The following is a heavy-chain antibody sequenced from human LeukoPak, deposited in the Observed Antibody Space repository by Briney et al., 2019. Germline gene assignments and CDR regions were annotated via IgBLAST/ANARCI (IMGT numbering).Heavy chain of an antibody. Sequence: GGSLRLSCAASGFTFSSSYWMSWVRQAPGKGLEWVANIKQDGSEECYVDSVKGRFTISTDNVRNSLYLQMSSLRAKDTAVYYCARGVGATSRMYYFDCWGQGTLVTVSS. V-gene: IGHV3-7*01. J-gene: IGHJ4*02. CDR3: ARGVGATSRMYYFDC. D-gene: IGHD1-26*01. CDR2: IKQDGSEE. CDR1: GFTFSSSYW.